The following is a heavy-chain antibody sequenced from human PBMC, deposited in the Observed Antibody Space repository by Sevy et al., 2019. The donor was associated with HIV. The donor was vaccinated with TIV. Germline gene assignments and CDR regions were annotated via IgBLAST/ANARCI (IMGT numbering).Heavy chain of an antibody. D-gene: IGHD3-10*01. V-gene: IGHV1-69*13. CDR3: ARDLQSLRFGSKGENWLDP. CDR2: IIPIYGTK. CDR1: GDTFKTYG. J-gene: IGHJ5*02. Sequence: ASVKVSCKASGDTFKTYGISWVRQAPGQGLEWMGGIIPIYGTKNYAQKFQGRISISEDESTTTVYMQLTSLKSDDTAVYYCARDLQSLRFGSKGENWLDPWGQGTLVTVSS.